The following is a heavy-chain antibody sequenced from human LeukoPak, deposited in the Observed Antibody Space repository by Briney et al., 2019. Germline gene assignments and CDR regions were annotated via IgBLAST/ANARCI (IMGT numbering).Heavy chain of an antibody. J-gene: IGHJ4*02. CDR2: IYYSGST. CDR1: GGSISSGDYY. CDR3: ARINMVRGVISHFDY. V-gene: IGHV4-30-4*01. D-gene: IGHD3-10*01. Sequence: PSETLSLTCTVSGGSISSGDYYWSWIRQPPGKGLEWIGYIYYSGSTYYNPSLKSRVTISVDMSKNQFSLKLSSVTAADTAVYYCARINMVRGVISHFDYWGQGTLVTVSS.